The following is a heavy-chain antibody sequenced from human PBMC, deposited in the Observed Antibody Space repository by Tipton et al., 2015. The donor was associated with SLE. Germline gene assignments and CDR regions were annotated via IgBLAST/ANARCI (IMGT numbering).Heavy chain of an antibody. V-gene: IGHV4-59*11. J-gene: IGHJ4*02. D-gene: IGHD3-9*01. CDR1: GGSISSHY. CDR2: IYYSGST. Sequence: TLSLTCTVSGGSISSHYWSWFRQPPGKGLEWIGYIYYSGSTNYNPSLKSRVTISVDTSKNQFSLKLSSVTAADTAVYYCARSVALVLNFDYWGQGTLVTVSS. CDR3: ARSVALVLNFDY.